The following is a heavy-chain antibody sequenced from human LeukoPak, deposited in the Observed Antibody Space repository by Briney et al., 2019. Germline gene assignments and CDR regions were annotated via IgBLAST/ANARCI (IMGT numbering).Heavy chain of an antibody. D-gene: IGHD2-15*01. J-gene: IGHJ6*02. CDR2: ISAYNGNT. CDR3: ARDPPCSGGSCSYYYYYYGMDV. Sequence: ASVKVSCKASGYTLTSYGISWVRQAPGQGLEWMGWISAYNGNTNYAQKLQGRVTMTTDTSTSTAYMELRSLRSDDTAVYYCARDPPCSGGSCSYYYYYYGMDVWGQGTTVTVSS. CDR1: GYTLTSYG. V-gene: IGHV1-18*01.